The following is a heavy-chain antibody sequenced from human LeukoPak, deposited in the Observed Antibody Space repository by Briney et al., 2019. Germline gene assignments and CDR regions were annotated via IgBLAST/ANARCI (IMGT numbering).Heavy chain of an antibody. V-gene: IGHV4-59*08. CDR3: ARQPYTIGAYYFDY. CDR2: IFHSGNT. Sequence: PSETLSLTCIVSGDSISSYYWSWIRQPQGKGLEWIGYIFHSGNTNYNPSLKSRVTMSIDTSKNQFSLRLSSVTAADTAVYYCARQPYTIGAYYFDYWGPGTLVSVSS. CDR1: GDSISSYY. D-gene: IGHD1-26*01. J-gene: IGHJ4*02.